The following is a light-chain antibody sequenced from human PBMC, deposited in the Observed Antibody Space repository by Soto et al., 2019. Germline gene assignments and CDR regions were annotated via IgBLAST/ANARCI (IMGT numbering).Light chain of an antibody. V-gene: IGKV3-15*01. CDR2: GAS. J-gene: IGKJ1*01. CDR1: QTVTRN. Sequence: EIWLTQSPGTLSLSPGARATLSCRASQTVTRNYLAWHQQKPGQTPRLLVYGASTRATGIPARFSGSGSGTEFTLTISSLQSEDFAVYYCQQYNNWPPWTFGQGTKVDIK. CDR3: QQYNNWPPWT.